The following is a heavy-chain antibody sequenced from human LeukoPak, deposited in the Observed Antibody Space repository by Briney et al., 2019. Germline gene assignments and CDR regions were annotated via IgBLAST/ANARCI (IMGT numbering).Heavy chain of an antibody. CDR1: GGSISSGDYY. CDR2: IYYSGST. CDR3: AREAHDFWSGYPYYYYYYMDV. V-gene: IGHV4-30-4*08. D-gene: IGHD3-3*01. J-gene: IGHJ6*03. Sequence: SETLSLTCTVSGGSISSGDYYWSWIRQPPWKGLEWIGYIYYSGSTYYNPSLKSRVTISVDTSKNQFSLKLSSVTAADTAVYYCAREAHDFWSGYPYYYYYYMDVWGKGTTVTVSS.